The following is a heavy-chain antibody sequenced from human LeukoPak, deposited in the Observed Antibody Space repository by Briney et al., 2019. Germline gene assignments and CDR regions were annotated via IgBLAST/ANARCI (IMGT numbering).Heavy chain of an antibody. J-gene: IGHJ2*01. D-gene: IGHD3/OR15-3a*01. CDR1: AFTFGSYW. CDR3: TRWTDWYFDL. V-gene: IGHV3-7*01. CDR2: IKEDGSDK. Sequence: GGSLRLSCAASAFTFGSYWMSWVRQAPGKGLEWVANIKEDGSDKNYVDSVKGRFTISRDNAKNTLYLQMNSLRAADTAVYYCTRWTDWYFDLWGRGTLVTVSS.